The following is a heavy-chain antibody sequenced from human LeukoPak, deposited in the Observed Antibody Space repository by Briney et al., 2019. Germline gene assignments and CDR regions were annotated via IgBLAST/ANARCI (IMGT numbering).Heavy chain of an antibody. D-gene: IGHD6-6*01. CDR1: GGTFSSYA. CDR3: ARGDSSSSWVYFDY. V-gene: IGHV1-69*05. J-gene: IGHJ4*02. CDR2: IIPIFGTA. Sequence: SVKVSCTASGGTFSSYAISWVRQAPGQGLEWMGGIIPIFGTANHAQKFQGRVTITTDESTSTAYMELSSLRSEDTAVYYCARGDSSSSWVYFDYWGQGTLVTVSS.